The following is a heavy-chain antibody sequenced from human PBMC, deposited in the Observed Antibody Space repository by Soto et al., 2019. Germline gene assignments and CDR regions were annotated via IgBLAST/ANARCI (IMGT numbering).Heavy chain of an antibody. V-gene: IGHV2-5*02. J-gene: IGHJ1*01. CDR2: IYWDDTK. CDR1: GFSLSSSGVG. D-gene: IGHD3-22*01. Sequence: QITLKESGPTLVKPTQTLTLICTFSGFSLSSSGVGVGWIRQPPGKALEWVALIYWDDTKRYSPSLKSGLTINKATSKDQVVLTMTNMDPVDTATYYCAHIRVTMIVGAGYFQHWGQGTLVTVSS. CDR3: AHIRVTMIVGAGYFQH.